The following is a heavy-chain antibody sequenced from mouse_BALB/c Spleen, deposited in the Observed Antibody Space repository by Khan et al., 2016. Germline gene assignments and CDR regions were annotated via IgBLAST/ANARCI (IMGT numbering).Heavy chain of an antibody. V-gene: IGHV1-15*01. Sequence: QVQLKQSGAELVRPGASVKLSCKALGNTFTDYEMHWVRQTPVHGLEWIGAIHPVSGGTAYNQKFKGKATLTTDKSSSTAYMELSSLTSEDSAVYYCTRGWAWFAYWGQGTLVTVSA. CDR2: IHPVSGGT. J-gene: IGHJ3*01. CDR1: GNTFTDYE. D-gene: IGHD1-1*02. CDR3: TRGWAWFAY.